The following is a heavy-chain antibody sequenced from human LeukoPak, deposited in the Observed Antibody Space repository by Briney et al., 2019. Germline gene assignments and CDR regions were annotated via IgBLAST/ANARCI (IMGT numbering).Heavy chain of an antibody. CDR1: GGSFSGYY. Sequence: SETLSLTCAVYGGSFSGYYWSWIRQPPGKGLEWIGEINHSGSTNYNPSLKRRVTISVDTSKNQFSLKLSSVTAADTAVYYCARKGSLWLRQYYFDYWGQGTLVTVSS. V-gene: IGHV4-34*01. D-gene: IGHD5-12*01. CDR2: INHSGST. J-gene: IGHJ4*02. CDR3: ARKGSLWLRQYYFDY.